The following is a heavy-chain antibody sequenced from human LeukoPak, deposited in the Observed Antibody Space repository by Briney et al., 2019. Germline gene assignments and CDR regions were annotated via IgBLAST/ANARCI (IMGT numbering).Heavy chain of an antibody. D-gene: IGHD3-3*01. CDR1: GFTVSSNY. CDR3: ARHFGVVTKGVYYYYYGMDV. J-gene: IGHJ6*02. CDR2: VYRGGST. V-gene: IGHV3-66*04. Sequence: GGSLRLSCAASGFTVSSNYMSWVRQAPGKGREWVSVVYRGGSTYYADSVKGRFTISRDNSKNTLYLKMHSLSAEDTAVYYCARHFGVVTKGVYYYYYGMDVWGQGTTVTVSS.